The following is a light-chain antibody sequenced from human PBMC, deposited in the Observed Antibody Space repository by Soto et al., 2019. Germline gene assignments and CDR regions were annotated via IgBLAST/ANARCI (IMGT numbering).Light chain of an antibody. CDR3: CSYAGSYTEV. CDR1: SSDVGGYNY. V-gene: IGLV2-11*01. CDR2: DDS. J-gene: IGLJ2*01. Sequence: QSVLTQPRSVSGSPGQSVTISCTGTSSDVGGYNYVSWYQQHPGKAPKLMIYDDSKRPSGVPDRFSGSKSGNTASLTISGLQAEDEADYYCCSYAGSYTEVFGGGTKLTVL.